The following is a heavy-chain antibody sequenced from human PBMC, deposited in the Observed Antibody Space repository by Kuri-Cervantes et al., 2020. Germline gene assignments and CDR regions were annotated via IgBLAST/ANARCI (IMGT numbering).Heavy chain of an antibody. V-gene: IGHV1-2*02. Sequence: ASVKVSCKASGYTFTGYYMHWVRQAPGQGLEWMGWINPNGGGTNYAQKFQGRVTTTRDTSISTAYMELSSLRSEDTAVYYCAREYRDYGPAWFDPWGQGTLVTVSS. D-gene: IGHD4-17*01. CDR1: GYTFTGYY. CDR3: AREYRDYGPAWFDP. J-gene: IGHJ5*02. CDR2: INPNGGGT.